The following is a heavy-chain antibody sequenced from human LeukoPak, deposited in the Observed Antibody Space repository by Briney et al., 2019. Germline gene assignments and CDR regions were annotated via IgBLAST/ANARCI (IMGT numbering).Heavy chain of an antibody. Sequence: GGSLRLSCAASGFTFSSYSMNWVRQAPGKGLEWVSSISSSSSYIYYADSVKGRFTISRDNAKNSLYLQMNSLRAEDTAVHYCARGSGYSYGFTGRERTKSRLDYWGQGTLVTVSS. D-gene: IGHD5-18*01. CDR3: ARGSGYSYGFTGRERTKSRLDY. J-gene: IGHJ4*02. V-gene: IGHV3-21*01. CDR1: GFTFSSYS. CDR2: ISSSSSYI.